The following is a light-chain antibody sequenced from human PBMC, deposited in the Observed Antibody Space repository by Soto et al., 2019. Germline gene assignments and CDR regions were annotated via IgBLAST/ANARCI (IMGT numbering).Light chain of an antibody. CDR3: ATWDGSLNGYV. CDR1: SSKVGSNA. Sequence: QSVLTQPPSASESPGQRVTISCSGSSSKVGSNAVNWYQQLPGTAPTLLIYSNNERLSGVPDRFSGSKSGTSASLAISGLQSEDEADYYCATWDGSLNGYVFGTGTKVTVL. V-gene: IGLV1-44*01. J-gene: IGLJ1*01. CDR2: SNN.